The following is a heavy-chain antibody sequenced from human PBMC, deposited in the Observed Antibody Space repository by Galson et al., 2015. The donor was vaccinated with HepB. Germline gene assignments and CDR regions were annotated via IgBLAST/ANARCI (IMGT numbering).Heavy chain of an antibody. Sequence: SLRLSCAASGFNFTDAWMTWVRQAPGKGLEWVGRLKSKSDGGTVDFAAPVRGSFSSSRDDSTQTLYLQMHSLETDDTAVYYCTTDMLGAYHLPPGVKYYFYGRGFGGQGPTVTVSS. CDR2: LKSKSDGGTV. J-gene: IGHJ6*02. CDR3: TTDMLGAYHLPPGVKYYFYGRGF. D-gene: IGHD3-16*01. CDR1: GFNFTDAW. V-gene: IGHV3-15*01.